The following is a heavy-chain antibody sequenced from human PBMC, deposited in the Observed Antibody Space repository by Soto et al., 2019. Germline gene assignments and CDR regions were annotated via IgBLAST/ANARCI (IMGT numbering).Heavy chain of an antibody. V-gene: IGHV5-51*01. CDR1: GYSFSGYW. D-gene: IGHD3-10*01. CDR2: IYPADSDI. Sequence: PGASLQISCQTSGYSFSGYWVAWARQTPGRGLEWMGIIYPADSDIRYSPSFQGQVTISADRSISTVYLQWTSLKASDTAMYFCARQDGFGLYYFDYCGQGTPVTVSS. CDR3: ARQDGFGLYYFDY. J-gene: IGHJ4*02.